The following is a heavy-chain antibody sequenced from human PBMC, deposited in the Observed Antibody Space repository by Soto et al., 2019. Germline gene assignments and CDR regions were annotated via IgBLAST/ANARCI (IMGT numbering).Heavy chain of an antibody. CDR3: AREGLTGTIGLYYYYGMDV. V-gene: IGHV4-59*01. J-gene: IGHJ6*02. CDR2: IYYSGST. Sequence: SEPLSLTCTVSGGSISSYYWSWIRQPPGKGLEWIGYIYYSGSTNYNPSLKSRVTISVDTSKNQFSLKLSSVTAADTAVYYCAREGLTGTIGLYYYYGMDVWGQGTTVTVSS. CDR1: GGSISSYY. D-gene: IGHD1-7*01.